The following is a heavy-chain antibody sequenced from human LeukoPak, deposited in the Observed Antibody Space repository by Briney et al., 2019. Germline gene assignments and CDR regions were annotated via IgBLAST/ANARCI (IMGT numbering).Heavy chain of an antibody. CDR3: ARGPSGYHNT. CDR2: SYSGGRT. J-gene: IGHJ4*02. V-gene: IGHV3-66*01. CDR1: EFSVGSNY. D-gene: IGHD5-12*01. Sequence: GGSVRLSCAASEFSVGSNYMTRVRQARGKGREGVSLSYSGGRTYHADSVKGRCTISRDNSKNTLYLQMNNRRAEATAVYYCARGPSGYHNTGGQGTLVTVSS.